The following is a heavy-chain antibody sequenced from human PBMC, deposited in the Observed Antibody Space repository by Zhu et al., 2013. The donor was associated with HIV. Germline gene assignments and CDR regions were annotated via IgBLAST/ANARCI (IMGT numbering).Heavy chain of an antibody. Sequence: QVQLQQWGAGLWKPSETLSLTCAVYGGSFSGYYWSWIRQPPGKGLEWIGEINHSGSTNYNPSLKSRVTISVDTSKNQFSLKLSSVTAADTAVYYCARSEAVAGRGKVDYWGQGTLGHRLL. J-gene: IGHJ4*02. V-gene: IGHV4-34*01. D-gene: IGHD6-19*01. CDR2: INHSGST. CDR1: GGSFSGYY. CDR3: ARSEAVAGRGKVDY.